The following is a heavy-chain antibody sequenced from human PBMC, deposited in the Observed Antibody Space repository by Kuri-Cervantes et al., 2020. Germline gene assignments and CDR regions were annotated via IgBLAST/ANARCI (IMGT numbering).Heavy chain of an antibody. CDR3: ARDLDYGDYVSEGDY. V-gene: IGHV1-69*05. Sequence: SVKVSCKASGGTFSSYAISWVRQAPGQGLEWMGGIIPIFGTANYAQKFQGRVTITTDESTSTAYMELSSLRSEDTAVYYCARDLDYGDYVSEGDYWGQGTLVTVSS. CDR1: GGTFSSYA. CDR2: IIPIFGTA. J-gene: IGHJ4*02. D-gene: IGHD4-17*01.